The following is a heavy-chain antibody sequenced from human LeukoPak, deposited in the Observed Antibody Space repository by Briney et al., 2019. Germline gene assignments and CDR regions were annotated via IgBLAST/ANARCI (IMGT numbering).Heavy chain of an antibody. V-gene: IGHV3-7*01. CDR2: IKPDGSEK. J-gene: IGHJ4*02. D-gene: IGHD2-8*02. CDR3: ASYLYWWSGLGY. Sequence: GGSLRLSCAASGFTFSDYWMTWVRQAPGKGLEWVANIKPDGSEKYYVDSVKGRFTISRDNAKSSLYLQMNSLRVEDTAVYYCASYLYWWSGLGYWGQGTLVTVSS. CDR1: GFTFSDYW.